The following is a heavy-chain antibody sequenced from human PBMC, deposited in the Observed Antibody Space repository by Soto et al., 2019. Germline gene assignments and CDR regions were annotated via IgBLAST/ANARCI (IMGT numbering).Heavy chain of an antibody. V-gene: IGHV4-39*01. Sequence: QLQLQESGPGLVKPSETLSLTCTVSGGSISSSSYYWGWIRQPPGKGLEWIGSIYYSGSTYYNPSLKSRVTISVDTSKNQFSLKLSSVTAADTAVYYCARLVDAATFPYFDYWGQGTLVTVSS. CDR3: ARLVDAATFPYFDY. CDR2: IYYSGST. D-gene: IGHD2-15*01. J-gene: IGHJ4*02. CDR1: GGSISSSSYY.